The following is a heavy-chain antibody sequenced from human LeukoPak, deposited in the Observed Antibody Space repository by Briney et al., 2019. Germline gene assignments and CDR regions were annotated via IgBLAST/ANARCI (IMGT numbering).Heavy chain of an antibody. CDR1: GGSISSSSYY. Sequence: SETLSLTCTVSGGSISSSSYYWGWIRQPPGKGLEWIGYIYYSGSTNYNPSLKSRVTISVDTSKNQFSLKLSSVTAADTAVYYCARETYYYDSSGYDYWGQGTLVTVSS. D-gene: IGHD3-22*01. V-gene: IGHV4-61*01. CDR2: IYYSGST. CDR3: ARETYYYDSSGYDY. J-gene: IGHJ4*02.